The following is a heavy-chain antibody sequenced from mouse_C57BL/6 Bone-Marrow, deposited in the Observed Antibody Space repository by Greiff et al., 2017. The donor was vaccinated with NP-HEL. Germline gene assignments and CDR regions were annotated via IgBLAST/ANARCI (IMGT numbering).Heavy chain of an antibody. V-gene: IGHV6-6*01. CDR2: IRNKANNHAT. CDR3: TNFDY. CDR1: GFTFSDAW. Sequence: EVKLMESGGGLVQPGGSMKLCAASGFTFSDAWMDWVRQSPEKGLEWVAEIRNKANNHATYYAESVKGRFTISRDDSKSSVYLQMNSLRAEDTGIYYCTNFDYWGQGTTLTVSS. J-gene: IGHJ2*01.